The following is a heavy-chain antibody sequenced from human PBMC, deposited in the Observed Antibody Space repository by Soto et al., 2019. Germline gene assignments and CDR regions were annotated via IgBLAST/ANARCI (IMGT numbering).Heavy chain of an antibody. Sequence: NPSETLSLTCAVYGGSFSGYYWIWIRQPPGKGLEWIGEINHSGSTNYNPSLKSRVTISVDTSKNQFSLKLSSVTAADTAVYYCARGRITIFGVVDRYFDYWGQGTLVTVSS. J-gene: IGHJ4*02. D-gene: IGHD3-3*01. CDR3: ARGRITIFGVVDRYFDY. CDR1: GGSFSGYY. V-gene: IGHV4-34*01. CDR2: INHSGST.